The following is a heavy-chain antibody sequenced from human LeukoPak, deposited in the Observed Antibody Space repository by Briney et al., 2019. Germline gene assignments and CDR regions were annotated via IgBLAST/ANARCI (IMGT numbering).Heavy chain of an antibody. Sequence: GESLKISCKGSGYSFATYWIGWVRQMSGKGLEWMGIIYPGDSNTRYSPSFQCQVTISADKSISTAYLQWSSLKASDTAMYYCARGPDVAVAGASDYWGQGTLVTVSS. CDR1: GYSFATYW. CDR3: ARGPDVAVAGASDY. V-gene: IGHV5-51*01. D-gene: IGHD6-19*01. J-gene: IGHJ4*02. CDR2: IYPGDSNT.